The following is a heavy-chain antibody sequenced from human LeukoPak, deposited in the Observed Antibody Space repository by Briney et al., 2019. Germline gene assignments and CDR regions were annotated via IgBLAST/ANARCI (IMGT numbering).Heavy chain of an antibody. J-gene: IGHJ3*02. V-gene: IGHV3-23*01. CDR1: GFTFSSYA. CDR2: ISGSGGST. D-gene: IGHD3-3*01. CDR3: ARVFRPSLTVFIIRGAFDI. Sequence: SGGSLRLSCAASGFTFSSYAMSWVRQAPGKGLEWVSAISGSGGSTYYADSVKGRFTISRDNAKNSLYLRMNSLRAEDTAVYYCARVFRPSLTVFIIRGAFDIWGQGTMVTVSS.